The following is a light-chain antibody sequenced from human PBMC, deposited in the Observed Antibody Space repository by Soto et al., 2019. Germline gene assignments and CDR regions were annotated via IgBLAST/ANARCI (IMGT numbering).Light chain of an antibody. V-gene: IGLV2-23*01. CDR1: NSDVGSYNL. J-gene: IGLJ1*01. Sequence: QSVLTQPASVSGSPGQSITISCTGTNSDVGSYNLVSWYQQHPGKAPKLEIYKGSERPSGVSNRFSGSKSGNTASLTISGLQAEDEADYYCCSYAGSITFYVFGTGTKVTVL. CDR3: CSYAGSITFYV. CDR2: KGS.